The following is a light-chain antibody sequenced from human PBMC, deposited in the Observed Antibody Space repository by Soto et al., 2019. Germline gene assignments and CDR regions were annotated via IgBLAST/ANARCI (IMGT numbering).Light chain of an antibody. CDR1: TSDIGAYNY. Sequence: QSALTQPASVSGCPGQSITISCTGTTSDIGAYNYVSWYQHHPGKAPKLLIYDVTDRPSGVSDRFSGSKSGNTASLTISGLQAEDEADYFCSSYTTINTVVLFGGGTKLTVL. J-gene: IGLJ2*01. CDR3: SSYTTINTVVL. CDR2: DVT. V-gene: IGLV2-14*03.